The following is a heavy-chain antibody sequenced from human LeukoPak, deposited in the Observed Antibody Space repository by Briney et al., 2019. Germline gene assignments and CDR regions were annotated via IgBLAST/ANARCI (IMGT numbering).Heavy chain of an antibody. D-gene: IGHD3-10*01. CDR1: GGSISSGSYY. V-gene: IGHV4-61*02. Sequence: SETLSLTCTVSGGSISSGSYYWSWIRQPAGKGLEWIGRIYTSGSTNYNPSLKSRVTLSVDTSKNQFSLKLSSVTAADTAVYYCARDIWGDYYGSGSHLYYYYYMDVWGKGTTVTISS. CDR2: IYTSGST. J-gene: IGHJ6*03. CDR3: ARDIWGDYYGSGSHLYYYYYMDV.